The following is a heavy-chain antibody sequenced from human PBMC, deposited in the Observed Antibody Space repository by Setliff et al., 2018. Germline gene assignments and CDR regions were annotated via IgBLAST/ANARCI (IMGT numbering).Heavy chain of an antibody. CDR1: GYSFQRYG. CDR3: ARSSDSGYYHQRDAFDI. D-gene: IGHD3-22*01. Sequence: ASVKVSCKAAGYSFQRYGINWLRQAPGQGLEWLGWISSYNGNTKYAQTVQDRIRVTTDTSTSTSYMELRSLRSDDTAVYFCARSSDSGYYHQRDAFDIWGQGTRVTVSS. CDR2: ISSYNGNT. J-gene: IGHJ3*02. V-gene: IGHV1-18*04.